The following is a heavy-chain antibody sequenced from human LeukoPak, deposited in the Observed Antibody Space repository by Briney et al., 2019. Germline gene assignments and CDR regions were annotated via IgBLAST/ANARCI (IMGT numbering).Heavy chain of an antibody. V-gene: IGHV1-69*06. CDR3: ASRSGSYSIDY. CDR2: IIPIFGTA. Sequence: SVKVSCKASGGTFSSYAISWVRQAPGQGLEWMGGIIPIFGTANYAQKFHGRVTITAKKSTSTAYMELSSLRSEDTAVYYCASRSGSYSIDYWGQGTLVTVSS. D-gene: IGHD3-10*01. CDR1: GGTFSSYA. J-gene: IGHJ4*02.